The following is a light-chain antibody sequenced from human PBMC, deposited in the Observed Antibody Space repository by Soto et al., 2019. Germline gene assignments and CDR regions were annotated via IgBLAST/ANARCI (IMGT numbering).Light chain of an antibody. J-gene: IGKJ4*01. CDR2: LTS. V-gene: IGKV4-1*01. CDR3: QQYYTTPLT. Sequence: DIVMTQSPDSLAVSLGERATINCKSSQSILYSSNNKNYLAWCQQKPGQPPKLLIYLTSTRESGVPVRFTGSRSGTDFTLTISSLQAEDVAVYYCQQYYTTPLTFGGGNKVEIK. CDR1: QSILYSSNNKNY.